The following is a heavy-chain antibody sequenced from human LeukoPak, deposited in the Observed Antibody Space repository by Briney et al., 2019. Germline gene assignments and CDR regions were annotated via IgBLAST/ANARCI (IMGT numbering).Heavy chain of an antibody. CDR3: ARVIAVAGTGYYYYGMDV. J-gene: IGHJ6*02. V-gene: IGHV3-74*01. Sequence: GGSLRLSCAASGFTFSSYWMHWVRQAPGKGLVWVSRINSDGSSTSYADSVKGRFTISRDNAKNTLYLQMNSLRAEDTAVYYCARVIAVAGTGYYYYGMDVWGQGTTVIVSS. CDR1: GFTFSSYW. D-gene: IGHD6-19*01. CDR2: INSDGSST.